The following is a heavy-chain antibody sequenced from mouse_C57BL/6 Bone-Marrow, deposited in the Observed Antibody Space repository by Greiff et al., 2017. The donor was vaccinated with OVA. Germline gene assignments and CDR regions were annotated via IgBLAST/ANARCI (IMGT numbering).Heavy chain of an antibody. Sequence: EVMLVESGGGLVKPGGSLKLSCAASGFTFSSYTMSWVRQTPEKRLEWVATISGGGGNTYYPDSVKGRFTISRDNAKNTLYLQMSSLRSEDTALYYGARQGSTMVTTGFDYWGQGTTLTVSS. D-gene: IGHD2-2*01. J-gene: IGHJ2*01. CDR1: GFTFSSYT. CDR2: ISGGGGNT. V-gene: IGHV5-9*01. CDR3: ARQGSTMVTTGFDY.